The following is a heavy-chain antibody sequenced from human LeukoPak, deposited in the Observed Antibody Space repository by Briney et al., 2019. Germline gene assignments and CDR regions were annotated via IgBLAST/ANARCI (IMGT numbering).Heavy chain of an antibody. CDR2: INPFSGGT. D-gene: IGHD3-22*01. CDR3: ARGGYDLDY. V-gene: IGHV1-2*04. J-gene: IGHJ4*02. CDR1: GYTFTSYD. Sequence: ASVKVSCKASGYTFTSYDINWVRQATGQGLEWMGWINPFSGGTKYAQKFQGWVTMTRDTSISTAYMELSRLTSDDTAVYYCARGGYDLDYWGQGTLVTVSS.